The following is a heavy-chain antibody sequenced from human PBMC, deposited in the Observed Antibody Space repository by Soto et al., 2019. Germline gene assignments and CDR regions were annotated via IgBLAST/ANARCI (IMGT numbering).Heavy chain of an antibody. Sequence: SQTLSLTCAISGDSVSSNSAAWNWIRQSPSRGLEWLGRTYYRSKWYNDYAVSVKSRITINPDTSKNQFSLQLNSVTPEDTAVYSYARATEYGMSTSCYTRYSRGSYRTHYFSEMEVGGPETTVTVSS. D-gene: IGHD2-2*02. CDR1: GDSVSSNSAA. V-gene: IGHV6-1*01. CDR3: ARATEYGMSTSCYTRYSRGSYRTHYFSEMEV. J-gene: IGHJ6*02. CDR2: TYYRSKWYN.